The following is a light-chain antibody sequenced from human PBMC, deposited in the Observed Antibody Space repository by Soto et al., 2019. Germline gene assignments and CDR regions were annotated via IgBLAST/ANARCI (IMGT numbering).Light chain of an antibody. CDR3: SAHGGTNPYV. Sequence: QSALTQPPSASGSPGQSVAISCTGTAIGIGGYTCVFWYQQHPGKAPKLLIYDVNKRPSGVPDRFSGSKSGNTASLTVSGLQAEDEADYYCSAHGGTNPYVFGTGTKLTVL. J-gene: IGLJ1*01. V-gene: IGLV2-8*01. CDR2: DVN. CDR1: AIGIGGYTC.